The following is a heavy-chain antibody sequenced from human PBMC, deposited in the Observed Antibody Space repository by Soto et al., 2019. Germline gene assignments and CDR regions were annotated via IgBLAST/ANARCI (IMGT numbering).Heavy chain of an antibody. D-gene: IGHD1-26*01. CDR2: ISAYNGNT. Sequence: ASVKVSCKAAGYTFTSDGISWGRQAPGQGLEWMGWISAYNGNTNYAQKLQGRVTMTTDTSTSTAYMELRSLRSDDTAVYYCAREPSGSYCDYWGQGTLVTVSS. CDR1: GYTFTSDG. V-gene: IGHV1-18*01. J-gene: IGHJ4*02. CDR3: AREPSGSYCDY.